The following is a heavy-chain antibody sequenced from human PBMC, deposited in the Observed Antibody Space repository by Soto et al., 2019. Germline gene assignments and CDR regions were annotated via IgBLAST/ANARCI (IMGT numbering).Heavy chain of an antibody. J-gene: IGHJ6*02. CDR3: ARALGYCSSTSCYGGAYYYYGMDV. Sequence: QVQLQESGPGLVKPSQTLSLTCTVSGGSISSGDYYWSWIRQPPGKGLEWNGYIYYSGSTYYNPSAKSRVTISVDTSKNQFSLKLSSVTAADTAVYYCARALGYCSSTSCYGGAYYYYGMDVWGQGTTVTVSS. CDR1: GGSISSGDYY. CDR2: IYYSGST. D-gene: IGHD2-2*01. V-gene: IGHV4-30-4*01.